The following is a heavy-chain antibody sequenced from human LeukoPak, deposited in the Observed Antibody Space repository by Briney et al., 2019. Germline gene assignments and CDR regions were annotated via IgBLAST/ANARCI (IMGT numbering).Heavy chain of an antibody. CDR3: ARDLQQLVQVLFDY. Sequence: PSETLSLTCTVSGGSISSSTYYWGWIRQPPGKGLEWIGSIYYSGNTYYNPSLKSRITISVDTSKNQFSLKLSSVTAADTAVYYCARDLQQLVQVLFDYWGQGTLVTVSS. V-gene: IGHV4-39*07. CDR1: GGSISSSTYY. CDR2: IYYSGNT. J-gene: IGHJ4*02. D-gene: IGHD6-13*01.